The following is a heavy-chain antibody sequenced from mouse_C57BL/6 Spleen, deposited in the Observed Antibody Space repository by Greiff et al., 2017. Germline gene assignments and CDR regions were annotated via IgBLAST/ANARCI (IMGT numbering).Heavy chain of an antibody. V-gene: IGHV5-9-1*02. J-gene: IGHJ4*01. CDR3: TRDLGAMDY. D-gene: IGHD3-3*01. CDR2: ISSGGDYI. Sequence: EVKLMESGEGLVKPGGSLKLSCAASGFTFSSYALSWVRQTPEKRLEWVAYISSGGDYIYYADTVKGRFTISRDNARNTLYLQMSSLKSEDTAMYYCTRDLGAMDYWGQGTSVTVSS. CDR1: GFTFSSYA.